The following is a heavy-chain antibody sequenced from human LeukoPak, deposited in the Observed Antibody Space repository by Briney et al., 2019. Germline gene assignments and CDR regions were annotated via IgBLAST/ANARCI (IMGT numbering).Heavy chain of an antibody. D-gene: IGHD1-26*01. J-gene: IGHJ4*02. CDR2: INPANGAT. V-gene: IGHV1-46*01. CDR3: ATAPPSGTYYYFDY. Sequence: GASVKVSCKASGYTSTNCYMHWVRQAPGQGLEWMGIINPANGATSYAQKFQGRVTMTRDTSTSIVYMELNSLRSEDTAVYYCATAPPSGTYYYFDYWGQGTLVTVSS. CDR1: GYTSTNCY.